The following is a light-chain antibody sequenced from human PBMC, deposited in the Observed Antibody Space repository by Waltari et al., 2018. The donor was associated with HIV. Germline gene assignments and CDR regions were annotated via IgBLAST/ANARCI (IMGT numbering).Light chain of an antibody. V-gene: IGKV3-11*01. Sequence: EFVLTQSPATLSLSPGERATLSCRASQSVSSYLAWYRQKPGQAPRLLIYDASNRATGIPARFSGSGSGSDFTLTISSLEPEDFAVYYCQQRSNWPRTFGQGTKVEIK. CDR3: QQRSNWPRT. CDR1: QSVSSY. J-gene: IGKJ1*01. CDR2: DAS.